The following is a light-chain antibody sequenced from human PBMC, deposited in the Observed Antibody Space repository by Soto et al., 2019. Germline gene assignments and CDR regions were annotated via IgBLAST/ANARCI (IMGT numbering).Light chain of an antibody. V-gene: IGKV1-39*01. CDR1: QSITNY. Sequence: DIQMTQSPSSLSVSVGDRVTITCRASQSITNYLNWYQQKPGKDPKLLVYAAPSLQSGVPSRFSGNGSGTDFTLTISSLQPEDFASYYCQQSDSSPYTFGQGTKLEIK. CDR3: QQSDSSPYT. CDR2: AAP. J-gene: IGKJ2*01.